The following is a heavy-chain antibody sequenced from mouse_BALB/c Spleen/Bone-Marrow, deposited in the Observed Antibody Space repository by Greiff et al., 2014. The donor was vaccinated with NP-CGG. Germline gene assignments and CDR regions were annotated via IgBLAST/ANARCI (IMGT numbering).Heavy chain of an antibody. Sequence: EVHLVESGGGLVKPGGSLKLSCTASGFTFSDYYMYWVRQTPEKRLEWVATISDGGIYTYYPDSVKGRFTISRDNAKNNLYLQMSSPKSEDTAMYYCARSGEKYGALDYSGQGTSVTVSS. D-gene: IGHD1-1*02. CDR1: GFTFSDYY. CDR2: ISDGGIYT. V-gene: IGHV5-4*02. J-gene: IGHJ4*01. CDR3: ARSGEKYGALDY.